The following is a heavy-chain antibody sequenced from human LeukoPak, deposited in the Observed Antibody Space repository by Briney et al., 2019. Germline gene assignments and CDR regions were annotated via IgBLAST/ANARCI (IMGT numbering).Heavy chain of an antibody. CDR3: ATDRFSIGSSWYSVDF. D-gene: IGHD6-13*01. V-gene: IGHV4-59*02. Sequence: PGGSLRLSCAASGLIVSGDYMSWVRQPPGKGLEWIGYIYYTGITDYSPSLKSRVTILMDTSKNQFSLKLSSVTAADTAVYYCATDRFSIGSSWYSVDFWGQGTLVTVSS. J-gene: IGHJ4*02. CDR2: IYYTGIT. CDR1: GLIVSGDY.